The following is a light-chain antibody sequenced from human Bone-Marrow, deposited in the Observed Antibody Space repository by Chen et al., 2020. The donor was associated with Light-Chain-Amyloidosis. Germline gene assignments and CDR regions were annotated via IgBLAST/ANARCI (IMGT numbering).Light chain of an antibody. CDR2: KAS. Sequence: DIRMTQSPSTLSASVGDRVTITCRASQDIGDWVAWFQQKPGKAPKLLISKASNLQTGVPSRFSGSGSGTEFTLSINSLQPDDFATYFCQQYKRFSFTFGKGTKLDLK. CDR3: QQYKRFSFT. CDR1: QDIGDW. V-gene: IGKV1-5*03. J-gene: IGKJ2*01.